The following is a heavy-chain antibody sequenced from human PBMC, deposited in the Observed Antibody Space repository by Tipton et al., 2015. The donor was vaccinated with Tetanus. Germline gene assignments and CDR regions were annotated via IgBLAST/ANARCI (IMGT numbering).Heavy chain of an antibody. CDR1: GFTFSSYG. V-gene: IGHV3-23*01. CDR2: ISGSGDST. D-gene: IGHD3-10*01. CDR3: AKSRASSHYRGAFEI. Sequence: GSLRLSCADSGFTFSSYGMSWVRQAPAKGLEWVSGISGSGDSTYYADSVKGRFTISRDNSKLYLQMNSLRAEDRAVYYCAKSRASSHYRGAFEIWGQGTMVTVSS. J-gene: IGHJ3*02.